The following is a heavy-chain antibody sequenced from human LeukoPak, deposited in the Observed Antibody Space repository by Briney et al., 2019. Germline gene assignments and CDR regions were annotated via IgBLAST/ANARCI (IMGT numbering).Heavy chain of an antibody. CDR1: GFTFSSYS. J-gene: IGHJ4*02. CDR3: ARGSANIAGCSFDY. CDR2: ISSSSSYI. Sequence: GGSLRLSCAASGFTFSSYSMNWVRQAPGKGLEWVSSISSSSSYIYYADSVKGRFTISRDNAKNSLYLQMNSLRAEDTAVYYCARGSANIAGCSFDYWGQGALVTVSS. V-gene: IGHV3-21*01. D-gene: IGHD1-26*01.